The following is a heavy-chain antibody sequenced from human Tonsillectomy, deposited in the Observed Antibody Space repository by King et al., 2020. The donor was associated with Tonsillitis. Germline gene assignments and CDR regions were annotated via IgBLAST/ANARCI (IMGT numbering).Heavy chain of an antibody. Sequence: AQLVQSGGGLVKPGGSLRLSCAASGFTFSSYTMNWVRQAPGKGLEWVSSISNSSSYIYYTDSVKGRFTISRDNAKNSLYLQMNSLRAEDTAVYYCARAAGRVVTACEWNPWGQGTLVTVSS. CDR1: GFTFSSYT. J-gene: IGHJ5*02. D-gene: IGHD2-21*02. CDR2: ISNSSSYI. V-gene: IGHV3-21*01. CDR3: ARAAGRVVTACEWNP.